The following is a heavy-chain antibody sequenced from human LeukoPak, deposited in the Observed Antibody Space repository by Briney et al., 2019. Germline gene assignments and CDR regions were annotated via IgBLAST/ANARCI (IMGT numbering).Heavy chain of an antibody. CDR2: IYYSGST. V-gene: IGHV4-59*01. J-gene: IGHJ3*02. Sequence: SETLSLTCTVSGGSISSYYWSWIRQPPGKGLEWIGYIYYSGSTNYNPSLKSRVTISVDTSKNQFSLKLSSVTAADTAVYYCAKDRKRVVVPAATILEPAAFDIWGQGTMVTVSS. CDR3: AKDRKRVVVPAATILEPAAFDI. D-gene: IGHD2-2*01. CDR1: GGSISSYY.